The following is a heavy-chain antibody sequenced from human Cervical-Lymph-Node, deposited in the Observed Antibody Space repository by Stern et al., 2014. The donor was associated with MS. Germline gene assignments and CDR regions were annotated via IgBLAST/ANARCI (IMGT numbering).Heavy chain of an antibody. D-gene: IGHD2-2*01. V-gene: IGHV3-23*04. J-gene: IGHJ6*02. CDR3: AKSVEYCTSTSCYAYYGMDV. CDR2: ISGRGGST. Sequence: EVQLVESGGGLVQPGGSLRLSCAASGFTFSNYAMNWVRQAPGKGLEWVSGISGRGGSTYYADSVKGRFTISRDNSKNTLYLQMNSLRAEDTAVYYCAKSVEYCTSTSCYAYYGMDVWGQGTTVTVSS. CDR1: GFTFSNYA.